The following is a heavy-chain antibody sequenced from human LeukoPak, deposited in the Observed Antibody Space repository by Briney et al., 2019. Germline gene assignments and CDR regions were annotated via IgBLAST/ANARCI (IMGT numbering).Heavy chain of an antibody. Sequence: GGSLRLSCAASGFTFSSYAMSWVRQAPGKGLEWVSAISGSGGSTYYADSVKGRFTISRDNSKNTLYLQMNSLRAEDTAVYYCAKASGSSWLKGGFDPWGQGTLVIVSS. CDR2: ISGSGGST. J-gene: IGHJ5*02. D-gene: IGHD6-13*01. CDR1: GFTFSSYA. V-gene: IGHV3-23*01. CDR3: AKASGSSWLKGGFDP.